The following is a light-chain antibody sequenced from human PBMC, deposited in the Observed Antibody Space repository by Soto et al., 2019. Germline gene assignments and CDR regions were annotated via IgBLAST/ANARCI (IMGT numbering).Light chain of an antibody. V-gene: IGLV2-14*01. J-gene: IGLJ1*01. CDR1: SGDIGSYNR. CDR2: EVT. Sequence: SGSPGQSITISCTGTSGDIGSYNRVSWYQQHPGKAPKLIIYEVTDRPSGVSNRFSGSKSGTSASLAITGLQAEDEADYYCQSYDSSLSGYVFGTGTKVTV. CDR3: QSYDSSLSGYV.